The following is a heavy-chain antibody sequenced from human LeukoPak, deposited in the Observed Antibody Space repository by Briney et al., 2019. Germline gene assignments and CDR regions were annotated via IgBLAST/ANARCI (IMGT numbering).Heavy chain of an antibody. CDR1: GFMFSLYN. J-gene: IGHJ4*02. CDR2: ISNNSSHI. Sequence: GGSLRLSCATSGFMFSLYNMNWVRQAPGKGLEWVSFISNNSSHIYYEDSMKGRFTISRDNAKNSLYLQMNSLRAEDTALYYCAKDPAVYSSSWYYFDYWGQGTLVTVSS. D-gene: IGHD6-13*01. CDR3: AKDPAVYSSSWYYFDY. V-gene: IGHV3-21*04.